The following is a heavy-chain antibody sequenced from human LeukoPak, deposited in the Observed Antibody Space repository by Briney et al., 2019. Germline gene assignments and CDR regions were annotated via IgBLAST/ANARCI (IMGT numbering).Heavy chain of an antibody. V-gene: IGHV1-2*02. CDR1: GYTFTSYG. J-gene: IGHJ4*02. D-gene: IGHD3-9*01. Sequence: ASVKVSCKASGYTFTSYGISWVRQAPGQGLEWMGWINPNSGGTNYAQKFQGRVTMTRDTSISTAYMELSRLRSDDTAVYYCARQRGDYYDILTSIYYFDYWGQGTLVTVSS. CDR3: ARQRGDYYDILTSIYYFDY. CDR2: INPNSGGT.